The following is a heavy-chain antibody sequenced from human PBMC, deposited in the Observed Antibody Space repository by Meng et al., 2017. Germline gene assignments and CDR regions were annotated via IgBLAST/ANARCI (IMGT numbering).Heavy chain of an antibody. D-gene: IGHD1-26*01. Sequence: QVQLQESGPGVVKPSETLSLTCTVSGGSTSSYYWSWIRQPPGKGLEWIGYIYYSGSTNYNPSLKSRVTISVDTSKNQFSLKLSSVTAADTAVYYCARARQKGVGAIDYWGQGTLVTVSS. V-gene: IGHV4-59*01. J-gene: IGHJ4*02. CDR1: GGSTSSYY. CDR2: IYYSGST. CDR3: ARARQKGVGAIDY.